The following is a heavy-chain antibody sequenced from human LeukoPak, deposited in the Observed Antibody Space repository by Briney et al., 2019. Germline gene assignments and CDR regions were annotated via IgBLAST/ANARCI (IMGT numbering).Heavy chain of an antibody. CDR2: ISYDGSNK. CDR3: ARGGYSSPIPYKHNWFDP. J-gene: IGHJ5*02. Sequence: GGSLRLSCAASGFTFNNYAMHWVRQAPGKGLEWVAVISYDGSNKYYADSVKGRFTISRDNSKNTLYLQMNSLRAEDTAVYYCARGGYSSPIPYKHNWFDPWGQGTLVTVSS. V-gene: IGHV3-30*14. D-gene: IGHD6-13*01. CDR1: GFTFNNYA.